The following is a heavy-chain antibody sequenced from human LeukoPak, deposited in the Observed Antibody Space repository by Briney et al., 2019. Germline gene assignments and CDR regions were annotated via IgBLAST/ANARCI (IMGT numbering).Heavy chain of an antibody. CDR2: IKQDGSEK. CDR3: ARDSAASFDA. Sequence: GGSLRLSCATSGFRFSNYWMTWVRQAPGKGLEWVANIKQDGSEKYYVDSVKGRFTISRDNAKTSLYLQMNSLRVEDTAVYYCARDSAASFDAWGQGIMVTVSS. CDR1: GFRFSNYW. D-gene: IGHD2-15*01. J-gene: IGHJ4*02. V-gene: IGHV3-7*01.